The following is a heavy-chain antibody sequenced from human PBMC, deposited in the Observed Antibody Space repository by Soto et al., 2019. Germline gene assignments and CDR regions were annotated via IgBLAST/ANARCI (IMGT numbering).Heavy chain of an antibody. CDR3: ASSLWYEDYFDY. Sequence: SETLSLTCTVSGGSISSYYWSWIRQPPGKGLEWIGYIYYSGSTNYNPSLKSRVTISVDTSKNQFSLKLSSVTAADTAVYYCASSLWYEDYFDYWGQGTLVTVSS. CDR2: IYYSGST. D-gene: IGHD2-15*01. CDR1: GGSISSYY. V-gene: IGHV4-59*08. J-gene: IGHJ4*02.